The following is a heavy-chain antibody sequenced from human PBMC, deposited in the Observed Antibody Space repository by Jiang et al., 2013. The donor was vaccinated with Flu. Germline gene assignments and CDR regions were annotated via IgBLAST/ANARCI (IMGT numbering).Heavy chain of an antibody. Sequence: GPGLVKPSETLSLTCNVSGGSISSTTYYWGWIRQPPGKGLAWIGSIYHSGSTFYNPSLKSRVTISIDTSKNQFSLKLSSVNAADTAVYYCARQITFYYDSSGHYNNGYYFDYWGQGTLVTVSS. CDR1: GGSISSTTYY. D-gene: IGHD3-22*01. V-gene: IGHV4-39*07. CDR3: ARQITFYYDSSGHYNNGYYFDY. CDR2: IYHSGST. J-gene: IGHJ4*02.